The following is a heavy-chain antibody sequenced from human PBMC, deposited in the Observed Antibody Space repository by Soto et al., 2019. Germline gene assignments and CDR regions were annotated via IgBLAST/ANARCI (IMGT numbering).Heavy chain of an antibody. CDR1: GFTFSSYA. CDR2: ISSNGGST. J-gene: IGHJ6*02. V-gene: IGHV3-64*01. Sequence: GGSLRLSCAASGFTFSSYAMHWVRQAPGKGLEYVSAISSNGGSTYYANSVKGRFTISRDNSKNTLYLQMGSLRAEDMAVYYCARGYAYHNMDVWGQGTTVTVSS. CDR3: ARGYAYHNMDV. D-gene: IGHD5-12*01.